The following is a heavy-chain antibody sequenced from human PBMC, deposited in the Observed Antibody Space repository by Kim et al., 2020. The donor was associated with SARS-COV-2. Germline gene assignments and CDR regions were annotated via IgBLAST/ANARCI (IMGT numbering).Heavy chain of an antibody. CDR2: MNPNSGNT. Sequence: ASVKVSCKASGYTFTSYDINWVRQATGQGLEWMGWMNPNSGNTGYAQKFQGRVTMTRNTSISTAYMELSSLRSEDTAVYYCARVGLLRYFDWLFEENDAFDIWGQGTMVTVSS. V-gene: IGHV1-8*01. CDR3: ARVGLLRYFDWLFEENDAFDI. CDR1: GYTFTSYD. D-gene: IGHD3-9*01. J-gene: IGHJ3*02.